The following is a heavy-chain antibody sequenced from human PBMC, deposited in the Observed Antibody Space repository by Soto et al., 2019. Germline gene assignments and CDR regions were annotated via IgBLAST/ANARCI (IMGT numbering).Heavy chain of an antibody. V-gene: IGHV3-48*03. CDR3: ARGARDYYGMDV. CDR1: GFTFSSCG. J-gene: IGHJ6*02. CDR2: ISSGGSTI. Sequence: LRLSCAASGFTFSSCGVNWVRQAPGKGLAWVSYISSGGSTIYYAGSVKGRFTISRDNAKNSLYLQMNSLRAEDTAVYYCARGARDYYGMDVWGQGTTVTVSS.